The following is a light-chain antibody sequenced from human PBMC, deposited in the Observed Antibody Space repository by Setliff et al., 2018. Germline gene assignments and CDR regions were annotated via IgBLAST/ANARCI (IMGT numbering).Light chain of an antibody. CDR1: SSDVGSYDL. J-gene: IGLJ1*01. CDR2: AVS. CDR3: NAYTSGTTYV. Sequence: QSALTQPASVSGSPGQSITISRSGTSSDVGSYDLVSWYQQHPGKAPKLIIYAVSDRPSGVSNRFSGSKSGNTASLTISGLQTEDEADYYCNAYTSGTTYVFGTGTKVTVL. V-gene: IGLV2-14*03.